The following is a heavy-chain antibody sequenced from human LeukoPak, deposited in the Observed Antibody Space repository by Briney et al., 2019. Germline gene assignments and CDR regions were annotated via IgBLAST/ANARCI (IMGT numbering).Heavy chain of an antibody. CDR1: GGSISSYY. J-gene: IGHJ6*03. Sequence: SSEILSLTCTVSGGSISSYYWSWIRQPPGKGLEWIGYIYYSGSTNYNPSLKSRVTISVDTSKNQFSLKLSSVTAADTAVYYCARGGAYYYYYYYMDVWGKGTTVTVSS. V-gene: IGHV4-59*08. CDR2: IYYSGST. D-gene: IGHD1-26*01. CDR3: ARGGAYYYYYYYMDV.